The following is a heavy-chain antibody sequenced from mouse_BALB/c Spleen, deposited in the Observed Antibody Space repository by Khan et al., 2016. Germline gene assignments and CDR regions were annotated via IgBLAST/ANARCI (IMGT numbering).Heavy chain of an antibody. J-gene: IGHJ2*01. V-gene: IGHV1-7*01. CDR1: GYTFTSYW. Sequence: QVQLQQSGAELAKPGASVKMSCKASGYTFTSYWMHWVKQRPGQGLEWIGYINPSTGYTEYNQKFKDKATLTADKSSSTAYMQLSSLTSEDSAVYYCAPNFFDYWCQGTTLTVSS. CDR2: INPSTGYT. CDR3: APNFFDY.